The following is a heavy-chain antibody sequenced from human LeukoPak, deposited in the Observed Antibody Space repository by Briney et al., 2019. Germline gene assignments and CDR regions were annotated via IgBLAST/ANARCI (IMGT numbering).Heavy chain of an antibody. CDR1: GYMFTGYW. Sequence: GESLKISFEGSGYMFTGYWIGWVRQVSGRGPEWMGIIYPADSDTRYSPSFQGLVTISADKSINTAYLQWSSLKASDSAIYYCARRPVLPAPRGAFNIWGQGTKVAVFS. CDR3: ARRPVLPAPRGAFNI. J-gene: IGHJ3*02. D-gene: IGHD2-2*01. V-gene: IGHV5-51*01. CDR2: IYPADSDT.